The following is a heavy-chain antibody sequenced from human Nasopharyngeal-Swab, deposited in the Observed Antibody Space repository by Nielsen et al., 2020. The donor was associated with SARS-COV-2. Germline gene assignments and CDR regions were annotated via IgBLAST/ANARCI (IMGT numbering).Heavy chain of an antibody. J-gene: IGHJ6*03. CDR3: TTVHLRITMIVVVTYYYYMDV. Sequence: GESLKISCAASGFTFSNAWMSWVRQAPGKGLEWVGRIKSKTDGGTTDYAAPVKGRFTISRDDSKNTLYLQMNSLKTEDTAVYYCTTVHLRITMIVVVTYYYYMDVWGKGTTVTVSS. D-gene: IGHD3-22*01. CDR1: GFTFSNAW. CDR2: IKSKTDGGTT. V-gene: IGHV3-15*01.